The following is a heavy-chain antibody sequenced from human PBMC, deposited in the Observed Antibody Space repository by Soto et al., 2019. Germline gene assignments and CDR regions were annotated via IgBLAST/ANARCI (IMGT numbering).Heavy chain of an antibody. Sequence: GGSLRLSCAASGFTFTDYYMSWIRQVPGKGLEWLTHISGSSFTIEYADSVKGRFTISRDNAKNSLYLQMNSLRVEDTATYYCARDIVGATGDWFDPWGQGTLVTVSS. CDR3: ARDIVGATGDWFDP. CDR1: GFTFTDYY. J-gene: IGHJ5*02. V-gene: IGHV3-11*01. CDR2: ISGSSFTI. D-gene: IGHD1-26*01.